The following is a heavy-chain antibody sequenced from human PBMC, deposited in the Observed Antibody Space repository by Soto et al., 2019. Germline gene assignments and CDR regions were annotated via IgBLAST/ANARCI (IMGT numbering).Heavy chain of an antibody. CDR2: IYYSGST. J-gene: IGHJ5*02. CDR3: ARTLRLYSSGWAIWFEP. Sequence: ASETLSLTCTVSGGSISSYYWSWIRQPPGKGLEWIGYIYYSGSTNYNPSLKSRVTISVDTSKNQFSLKLSSVTAADTAVYYCARTLRLYSSGWAIWFEPWGQGTLVTVSS. V-gene: IGHV4-59*08. D-gene: IGHD6-19*01. CDR1: GGSISSYY.